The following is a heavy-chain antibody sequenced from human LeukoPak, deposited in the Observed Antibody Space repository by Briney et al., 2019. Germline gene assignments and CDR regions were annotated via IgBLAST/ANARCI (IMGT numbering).Heavy chain of an antibody. CDR2: INTNTGNP. D-gene: IGHD3-3*01. J-gene: IGHJ5*02. Sequence: GASVKVSCKASGYTFTSYGISWVRQAPGQGLEWMGWINTNTGNPTYAQGFTGRFVFYLDTSVSTAYLQISSLKAEDTAVYYCARELLEWPYASEGRWFDPWGQGTLVTVSS. CDR3: ARELLEWPYASEGRWFDP. V-gene: IGHV7-4-1*02. CDR1: GYTFTSYG.